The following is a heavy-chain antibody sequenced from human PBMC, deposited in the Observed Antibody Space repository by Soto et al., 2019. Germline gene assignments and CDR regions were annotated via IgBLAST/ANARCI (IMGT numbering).Heavy chain of an antibody. D-gene: IGHD3-22*01. CDR1: GFTFSSYW. V-gene: IGHV3-7*03. Sequence: GGSLRLSFGASGFTFSSYWMGWVRQAPGKGLAWVANINRDGGERYYVDSLRGRFTISRDNAKNSLFLQMNSLRAEDTAVYYCATDLHYYEDSGYYLECFDYWGQGTLVTVSS. CDR2: INRDGGER. CDR3: ATDLHYYEDSGYYLECFDY. J-gene: IGHJ4*02.